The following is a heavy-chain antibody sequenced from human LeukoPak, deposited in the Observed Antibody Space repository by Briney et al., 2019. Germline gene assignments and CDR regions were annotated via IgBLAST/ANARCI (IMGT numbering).Heavy chain of an antibody. CDR2: INHSGST. J-gene: IGHJ4*02. CDR1: GGSFSGYY. V-gene: IGHV4-34*01. D-gene: IGHD2-15*01. CDR3: ASGFWYCRGGSCSNVFDY. Sequence: SETLSLTCAVYGGSFSGYYWSWIRQPPGKGLEWIGEINHSGSTNYNPSLKSRVPISVDTSKNHFSLKLSSVTAADTAVYYCASGFWYCRGGSCSNVFDYWGQGTLVTVSS.